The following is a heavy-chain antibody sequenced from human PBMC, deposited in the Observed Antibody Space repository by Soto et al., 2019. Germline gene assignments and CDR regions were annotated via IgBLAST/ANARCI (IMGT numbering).Heavy chain of an antibody. D-gene: IGHD3-10*01. J-gene: IGHJ4*02. V-gene: IGHV1-69*01. CDR2: IIPIFGTT. CDR3: AKFGARTDADNY. CDR1: VGTFSSYA. Sequence: QVQLVQSGAEVKKPGSSVKVSCKASVGTFSSYAISWVRQAPGQGLELMGGIIPIFGTTNYAQKFQGRVTITADDSTSTAYIELSSLRSEYTAVYYCAKFGARTDADNYCGQGTLVTVSS.